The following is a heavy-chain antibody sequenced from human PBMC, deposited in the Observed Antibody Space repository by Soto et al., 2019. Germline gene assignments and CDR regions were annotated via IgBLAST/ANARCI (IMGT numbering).Heavy chain of an antibody. CDR2: IYTTGD. D-gene: IGHD3-16*01. CDR3: AGGDHWRLVEY. CDR1: GDSITTRY. Sequence: SETLSLTCTASGDSITTRYWSCIRQPPGKGLEWIGYIYTTGDNYNPSLISRASMSLDTSKNLFSLRLSSVTAADTAVYYCAGGDHWRLVEYWGRGNLVTVSS. V-gene: IGHV4-4*09. J-gene: IGHJ4*02.